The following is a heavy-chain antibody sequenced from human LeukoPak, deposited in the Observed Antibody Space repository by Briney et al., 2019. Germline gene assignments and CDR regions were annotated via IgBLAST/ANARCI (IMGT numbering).Heavy chain of an antibody. CDR3: AKSPLYDSNGYFFPTFDS. Sequence: PGGSLRLSCAASGLTFNLYAMSWVRQAPGKGLEWVSSVSSSADSAYYADSVKGRFTISRENSNSTMFLQMSSLRAEDTAMYYCAKSPLYDSNGYFFPTFDSWGQGTLVAVSA. J-gene: IGHJ5*01. CDR2: VSSSADSA. D-gene: IGHD3-22*01. CDR1: GLTFNLYA. V-gene: IGHV3-23*01.